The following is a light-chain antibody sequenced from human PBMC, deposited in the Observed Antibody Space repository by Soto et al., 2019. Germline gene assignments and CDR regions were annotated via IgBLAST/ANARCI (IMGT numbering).Light chain of an antibody. V-gene: IGKV3-20*01. CDR2: GAS. CDR1: QSVSSSY. J-gene: IGKJ1*01. CDR3: QQYGSSPPWT. Sequence: EIVLTQSPGTLSLSPGERATLSCRASQSVSSSYLAWYQQKPGQAPRLLIYGASSRATGIPDRFSGSVSGTDFTLTISRLEPEDFAVYYCQQYGSSPPWTFGQGPKVDIK.